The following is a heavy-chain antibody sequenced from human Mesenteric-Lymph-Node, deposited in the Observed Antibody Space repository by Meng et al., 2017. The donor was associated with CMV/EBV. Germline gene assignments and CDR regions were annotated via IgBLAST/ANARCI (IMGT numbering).Heavy chain of an antibody. Sequence: GSLRLSCAVYGGSFSGYYWSWIRQPPGKGLEWIGEINHSGSTNYNPSLKSRVTMSVDTSKNQFSLKLSSVTAADTAVYYCASAASLEWLVYDYWGQGTLVTVSS. CDR3: ASAASLEWLVYDY. V-gene: IGHV4-34*01. J-gene: IGHJ4*02. CDR2: INHSGST. CDR1: GGSFSGYY. D-gene: IGHD6-19*01.